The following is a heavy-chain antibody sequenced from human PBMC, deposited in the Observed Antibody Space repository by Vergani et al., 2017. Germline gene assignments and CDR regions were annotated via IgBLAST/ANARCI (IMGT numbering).Heavy chain of an antibody. J-gene: IGHJ4*02. CDR3: ARSRIYYGAGSPDY. V-gene: IGHV4-59*02. Sequence: QVKLQESGPGLVKPSETLSLTCTVSGASVNSYYWSWIRQPPGKGLEWMGYVSFRGDTLYDPSVKGRMTISLNTSSNQFSLYLTSVTAADTGVYYCARSRIYYGAGSPDYWGQGTLVTVSS. CDR1: GASVNSYY. D-gene: IGHD3-10*01. CDR2: VSFRGDT.